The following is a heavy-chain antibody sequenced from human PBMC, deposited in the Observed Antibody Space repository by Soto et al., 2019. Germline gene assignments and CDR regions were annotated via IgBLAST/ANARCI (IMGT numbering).Heavy chain of an antibody. CDR1: GFTFSSYG. V-gene: IGHV3-30*18. CDR2: ISYDGSNK. Sequence: QVQLVESGGGVVQPGRSLRLSCAASGFTFSSYGMHWVRQAPGKGLEWVAVISYDGSNKYYADSVKGRFTISRDNSKNTLYLQMNSPRAEDTAVYYCAKDHFPVVPAAIYYYYGMDVWGQGTTVTVSS. CDR3: AKDHFPVVPAAIYYYYGMDV. D-gene: IGHD2-2*01. J-gene: IGHJ6*02.